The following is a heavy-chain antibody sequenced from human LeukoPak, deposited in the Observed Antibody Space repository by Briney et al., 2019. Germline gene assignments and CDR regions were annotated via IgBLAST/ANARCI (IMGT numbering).Heavy chain of an antibody. D-gene: IGHD6-19*01. J-gene: IGHJ4*02. V-gene: IGHV3-30*18. CDR2: ISYDGSNK. CDR1: GVTFSNYG. Sequence: EPGRSLRLSCAASGVTFSNYGMHWVRQAPGKGLEWVAVISYDGSNKYYADSLKGRFTISRDNSKNTLYLQMNSLRAEDTAVYYCAKDKILGSTGWYYFDYWGQGTLVTVSS. CDR3: AKDKILGSTGWYYFDY.